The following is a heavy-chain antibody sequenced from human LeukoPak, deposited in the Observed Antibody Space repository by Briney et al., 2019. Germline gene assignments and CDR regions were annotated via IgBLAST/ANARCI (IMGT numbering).Heavy chain of an antibody. Sequence: AGGSPRLSCAASGFTFSSYGMHWVRQAPGKGLEWVAVISYDGSNKYYADSVKGRFTISRDNSKNTLYLQMNSLRAEDTAVYYCVRELPPVVQYYFDYWGPGTLVTVSS. CDR1: GFTFSSYG. D-gene: IGHD3-22*01. V-gene: IGHV3-30*03. CDR3: VRELPPVVQYYFDY. CDR2: ISYDGSNK. J-gene: IGHJ4*02.